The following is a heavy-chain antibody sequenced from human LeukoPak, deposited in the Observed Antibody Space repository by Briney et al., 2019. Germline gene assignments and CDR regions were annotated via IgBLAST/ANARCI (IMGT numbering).Heavy chain of an antibody. Sequence: GGSLRLSCAASGFTFSSYAMSWVRQAPGKGLEWVSAISGSGGSTYYADSVKGRFTISRDSSKNTLYLQMNSLRAEDTAVYYCAKGVVVPAANLYTFYFDYWGQGTLVTVSS. D-gene: IGHD2-2*01. CDR3: AKGVVVPAANLYTFYFDY. J-gene: IGHJ4*02. CDR1: GFTFSSYA. CDR2: ISGSGGST. V-gene: IGHV3-23*01.